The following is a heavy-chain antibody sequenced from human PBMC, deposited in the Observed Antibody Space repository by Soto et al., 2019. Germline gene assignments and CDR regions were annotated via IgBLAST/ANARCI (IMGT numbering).Heavy chain of an antibody. V-gene: IGHV5-51*01. CDR2: IYPGDSDT. CDR1: GYSFTSYW. J-gene: IGHJ3*02. D-gene: IGHD2-2*01. Sequence: GESLKISCKGSGYSFTSYWIGWVRQMPGKGLEWMGIIYPGDSDTRYSPSFQGQVTISADKSISTAYLQWSSLKASDTAMYYCASWGGRDGYTGGYAAFDIWGQGTMVTLSS. CDR3: ASWGGRDGYTGGYAAFDI.